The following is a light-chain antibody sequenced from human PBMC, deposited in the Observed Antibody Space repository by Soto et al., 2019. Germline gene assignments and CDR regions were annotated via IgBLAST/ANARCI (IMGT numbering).Light chain of an antibody. CDR1: SSNIGSNT. J-gene: IGLJ3*02. CDR2: SNN. V-gene: IGLV1-44*01. Sequence: QLVLTQPPSASGTPGQRVTISCSGSSSNIGSNTINWYQQLPGTAPKLLIYSNNRRPSGVPDRFSGSKSGTSASLAISGLQSEDEADYYCAAWDDSLNGQVFGGGTKVTVL. CDR3: AAWDDSLNGQV.